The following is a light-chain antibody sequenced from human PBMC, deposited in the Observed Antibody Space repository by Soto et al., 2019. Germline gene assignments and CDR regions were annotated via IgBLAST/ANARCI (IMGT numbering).Light chain of an antibody. CDR3: QQYNNWTWT. Sequence: EVVMTQSPATLSVSPGERATLSCRASHSVSSSLAWYQQKPGQAPRLLIYNASTRATGIPARFSGSGSGTEFTLTISSLQSEDFAVYYCQQYNNWTWTFGQGTKVDIK. J-gene: IGKJ1*01. CDR1: HSVSSS. V-gene: IGKV3-15*01. CDR2: NAS.